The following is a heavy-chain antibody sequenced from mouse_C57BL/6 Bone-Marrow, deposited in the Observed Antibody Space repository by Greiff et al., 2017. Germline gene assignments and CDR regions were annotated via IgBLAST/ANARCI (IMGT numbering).Heavy chain of an antibody. CDR3: ARWDGYYLYYYAMDD. V-gene: IGHV1-64*01. D-gene: IGHD2-3*01. CDR2: IHPNSGST. J-gene: IGHJ4*01. CDR1: GYTFTSYW. Sequence: VQLQQPGAELVKPGASVKLSCKASGYTFTSYWMHWVKQRPGQGLEWIGMIHPNSGSTNYNEKFKSKATLTVDKSSSTAYMQLSSLTSEDSAVYYCARWDGYYLYYYAMDDWGQGTSVTVSS.